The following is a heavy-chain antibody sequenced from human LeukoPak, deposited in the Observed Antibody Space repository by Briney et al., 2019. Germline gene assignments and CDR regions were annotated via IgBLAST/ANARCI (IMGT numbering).Heavy chain of an antibody. Sequence: GESLKISCKGSGYSFTSYWIGWVRQMPGKGLEWMGIIYPGDSDTRYSPSFQGQVTISADKSISTAYLQWSSLKASDTATYYCARRSPVAGNGFDYWGQGTLVTVSS. CDR1: GYSFTSYW. J-gene: IGHJ4*02. V-gene: IGHV5-51*01. CDR2: IYPGDSDT. D-gene: IGHD6-19*01. CDR3: ARRSPVAGNGFDY.